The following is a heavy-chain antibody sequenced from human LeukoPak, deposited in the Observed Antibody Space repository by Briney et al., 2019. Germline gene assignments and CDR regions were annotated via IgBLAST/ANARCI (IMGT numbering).Heavy chain of an antibody. CDR3: ARDSGNYNSSGYYGP. Sequence: GGSLRLSCAASGFTVSSNYMSWVRQAPGKWREWLSVMYSGGSTYYADSGKGRFTISRDNSKNRLYLQMNSLRAEDTAVYYCARDSGNYNSSGYYGPWGQGTLVTVPS. D-gene: IGHD3-22*01. CDR2: MYSGGST. J-gene: IGHJ5*02. CDR1: GFTVSSNY. V-gene: IGHV3-66*01.